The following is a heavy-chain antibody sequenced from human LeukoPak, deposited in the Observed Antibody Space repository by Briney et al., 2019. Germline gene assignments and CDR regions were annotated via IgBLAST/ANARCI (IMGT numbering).Heavy chain of an antibody. CDR2: ISAYNGNT. J-gene: IGHJ4*02. CDR1: GYTFTSYG. Sequence: ASVKVSCKASGYTFTSYGISWVRQAPGQGLEWMGWISAYNGNTNYAQKLQGRVTMTTDTSTSTAYMELRSLRSDNTAVYYCARVIIDYGKYYFDYWGQGTLVTVSS. D-gene: IGHD4-17*01. V-gene: IGHV1-18*01. CDR3: ARVIIDYGKYYFDY.